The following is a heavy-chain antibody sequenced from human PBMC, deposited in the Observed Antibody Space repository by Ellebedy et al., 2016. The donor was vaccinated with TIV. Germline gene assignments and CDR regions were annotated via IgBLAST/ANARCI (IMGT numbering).Heavy chain of an antibody. J-gene: IGHJ4*02. CDR3: ARGGIAAAGRPFDY. V-gene: IGHV6-1*01. D-gene: IGHD6-13*01. Sequence: SQTLSLTCVISGDSVSSTSVSWSWIGQSPSRGLEWLGRTYHRSKWYNDYAVSVKSRITINPDTSKNQFSLQLSSVTPEDTAVYYCARGGIAAAGRPFDYWGQGTLVTVSS. CDR2: TYHRSKWYN. CDR1: GDSVSSTSVS.